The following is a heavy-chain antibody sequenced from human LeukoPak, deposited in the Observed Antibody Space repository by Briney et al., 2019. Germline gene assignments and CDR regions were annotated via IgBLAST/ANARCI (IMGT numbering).Heavy chain of an antibody. CDR2: MNPNSGNT. D-gene: IGHD2-2*02. Sequence: ASVKVSCKASGYTFTSYDINCVRQATGQGLEWMGWMNPNSGNTGYAQKFQGRVTMTRNTSISTAYMELSSLRSEDTAVYYCAREARDCSSTSCYTQHIDYWGRGTLVTVSS. J-gene: IGHJ4*02. CDR1: GYTFTSYD. V-gene: IGHV1-8*01. CDR3: AREARDCSSTSCYTQHIDY.